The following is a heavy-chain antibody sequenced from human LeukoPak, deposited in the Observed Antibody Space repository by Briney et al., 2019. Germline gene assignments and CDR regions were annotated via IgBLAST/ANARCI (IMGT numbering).Heavy chain of an antibody. Sequence: ASVKVSCKASGYTFTSYDINWVRQATGQGLEWMGWMNPNSGNTGYAQKFQGRVTMTRNTSISTAYMELSSLRSEDTAVYYCATGPGWSGYYRRSSRGYWGQGTLVTVSS. J-gene: IGHJ4*02. CDR1: GYTFTSYD. CDR2: MNPNSGNT. V-gene: IGHV1-8*01. CDR3: ATGPGWSGYYRRSSRGY. D-gene: IGHD3-3*01.